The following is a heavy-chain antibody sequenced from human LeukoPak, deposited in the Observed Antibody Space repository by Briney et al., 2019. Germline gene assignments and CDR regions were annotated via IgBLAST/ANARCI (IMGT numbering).Heavy chain of an antibody. CDR3: ARAWVTMVRGVWWFDP. J-gene: IGHJ5*02. CDR2: IYSGGST. V-gene: IGHV3-53*01. CDR1: GFTFSSNY. Sequence: GGSLRLSCAASGFTFSSNYMSWVRQAPGKGLEWVSVIYSGGSTYYADSVKGRFTISRDNSKNTLYLQMNSLRAEDTAVYYCARAWVTMVRGVWWFDPWGQGTLVTVSS. D-gene: IGHD3-10*01.